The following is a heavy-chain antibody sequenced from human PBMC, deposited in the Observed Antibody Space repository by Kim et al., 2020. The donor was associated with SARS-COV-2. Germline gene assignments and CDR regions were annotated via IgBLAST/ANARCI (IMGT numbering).Heavy chain of an antibody. Sequence: GGSLRLSCAASGFTFGDYAMHWVRQAPGKGLEWVSGISWNSGSIGYADSVKGRFTISRDNAKNSLYLQMNSLRAEDTALYYCAKDLGYCSSTSCSPYDVYYYYGMDVWGQGTTVTVSS. D-gene: IGHD2-2*01. CDR2: ISWNSGSI. J-gene: IGHJ6*02. CDR3: AKDLGYCSSTSCSPYDVYYYYGMDV. CDR1: GFTFGDYA. V-gene: IGHV3-9*01.